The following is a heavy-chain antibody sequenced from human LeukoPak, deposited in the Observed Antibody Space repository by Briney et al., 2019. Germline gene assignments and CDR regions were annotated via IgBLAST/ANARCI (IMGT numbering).Heavy chain of an antibody. V-gene: IGHV3-21*01. CDR2: ISSSSSYI. J-gene: IGHJ4*02. CDR1: GFTFSSYW. Sequence: GGSLRLSCAASGFTFSSYWMNWVRQAPGKGLEWVSSISSSSSYIYYADSVKGRFTISRDNAKNSLYLQMNSLRAEDTAVYYCARGYYGSGSTGDYWGQGTLVTVSS. D-gene: IGHD3-10*01. CDR3: ARGYYGSGSTGDY.